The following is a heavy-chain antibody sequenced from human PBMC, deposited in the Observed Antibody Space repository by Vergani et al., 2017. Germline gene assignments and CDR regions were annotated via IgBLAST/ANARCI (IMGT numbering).Heavy chain of an antibody. CDR1: GYSFTRYW. V-gene: IGHV5-51*03. Sequence: EVQLVQSGAEVKKPGESLKISCKGSGYSFTRYWIGWVRQMPGKGLEWMGIIYPGDSDTRYSPSFQGQVTISADKSISTAYLQWSSLKASDTAMYYCARSIVVVPAAMSFDPWGQGTLVTVSS. D-gene: IGHD2-2*01. CDR3: ARSIVVVPAAMSFDP. J-gene: IGHJ5*02. CDR2: IYPGDSDT.